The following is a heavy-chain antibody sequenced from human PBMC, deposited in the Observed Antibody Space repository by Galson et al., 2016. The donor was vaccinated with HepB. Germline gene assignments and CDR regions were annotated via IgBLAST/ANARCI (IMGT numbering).Heavy chain of an antibody. V-gene: IGHV3-74*01. CDR3: ATTIYCGGDCRLYWYFDL. CDR1: GFTFSRYW. D-gene: IGHD2-21*01. CDR2: INSDGSDT. Sequence: SLRLSCAASGFTFSRYWMHWIRQVPGKGLVWVSRINSDGSDTTYADSVKGRFTISRDNAKNTLYLQMNSLRVEDTAVYYCATTIYCGGDCRLYWYFDLWGRGTLLTVSS. J-gene: IGHJ2*01.